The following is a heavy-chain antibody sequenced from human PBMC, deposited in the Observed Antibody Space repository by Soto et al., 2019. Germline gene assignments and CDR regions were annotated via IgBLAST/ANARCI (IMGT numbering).Heavy chain of an antibody. J-gene: IGHJ3*01. V-gene: IGHV3-23*01. CDR1: GFTFTTTA. D-gene: IGHD2-2*01. Sequence: GGSLRPSCAASGFTFTTTAMCWVRQAPGKGPEWVSLITGSGGSTYYADFVQGRFIISRDNSKNTVSLQMNSLRDEDTALYYCAKVTAGYHDAFDFWGQGTMVTVSS. CDR2: ITGSGGST. CDR3: AKVTAGYHDAFDF.